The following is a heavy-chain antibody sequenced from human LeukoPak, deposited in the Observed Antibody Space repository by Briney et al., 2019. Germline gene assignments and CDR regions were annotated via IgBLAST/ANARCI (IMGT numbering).Heavy chain of an antibody. D-gene: IGHD1-26*01. J-gene: IGHJ4*02. CDR1: GFTFSSYS. V-gene: IGHV3-48*04. CDR2: ISSSSSTI. Sequence: GGSLRLSCAASGFTFSSYSMNWVRQAPGKGLEWVSYISSSSSTIYYADSVKGRFTISRDNAKNSLYLQMNSLRAEDTAVYYCARGQELLLHWGQGTLVTVSS. CDR3: ARGQELLLH.